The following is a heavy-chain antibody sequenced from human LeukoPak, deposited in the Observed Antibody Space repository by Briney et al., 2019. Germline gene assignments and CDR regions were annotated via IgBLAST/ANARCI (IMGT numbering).Heavy chain of an antibody. CDR1: GGTFSSYA. CDR2: IIPIFGTA. V-gene: IGHV1-69*06. J-gene: IGHJ4*02. Sequence: ASVKVSCKASGGTFSSYAISWVRQAPGQGLEWMGGIIPIFGTANYAQKFRGRVTITADKSTRTAYMELSRLRSDDTAVYYCARDYSDSSGYYYVAVGYWGQGTLVTVSS. D-gene: IGHD3-22*01. CDR3: ARDYSDSSGYYYVAVGY.